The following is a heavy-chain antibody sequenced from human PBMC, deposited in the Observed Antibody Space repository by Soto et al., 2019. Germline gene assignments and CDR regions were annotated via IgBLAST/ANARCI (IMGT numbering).Heavy chain of an antibody. CDR2: IYYSGST. V-gene: IGHV4-61*01. CDR1: VGAGSSASYD. Sequence: ESLALTCTVTVGAGSSASYDWSWIVQPPGKGLEWIGYIYYSGSTNYNPTLKSRVTISVDTSKNQFSLKLSSVTAADTAVYYCASGEGLQYYYGMDVWGQGTTGTVSS. D-gene: IGHD3-10*01. J-gene: IGHJ6*02. CDR3: ASGEGLQYYYGMDV.